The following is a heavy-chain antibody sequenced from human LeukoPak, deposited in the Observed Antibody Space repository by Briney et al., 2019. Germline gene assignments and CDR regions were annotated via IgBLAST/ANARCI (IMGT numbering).Heavy chain of an antibody. Sequence: PGGSLRLSCAASGFTFSSYAMHWVRQAPGKGLEWVAVISYDGSNKYYADSVKGRFTISRDNSKNTLYLQMNSLRAEDTAVYYCARDYYDSSGYLSSLNYWGQGTLVTVSS. J-gene: IGHJ4*02. CDR3: ARDYYDSSGYLSSLNY. CDR1: GFTFSSYA. D-gene: IGHD3-22*01. CDR2: ISYDGSNK. V-gene: IGHV3-30-3*01.